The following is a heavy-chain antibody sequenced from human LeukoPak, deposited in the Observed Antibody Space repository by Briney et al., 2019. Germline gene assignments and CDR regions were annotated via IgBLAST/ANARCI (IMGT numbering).Heavy chain of an antibody. CDR3: ARDRGYSSGWYLDP. J-gene: IGHJ5*02. D-gene: IGHD6-19*01. CDR2: TYYRYKWYN. Sequence: SQTLSLTCAISGHSLSSNSAAWNWIRQSPSRGLEWLGRTYYRYKWYNDYAVSVKSRITINPDTSKNQFSLQLNSVTPGHTAVYFCARDRGYSSGWYLDPWGQGTLVTVSS. V-gene: IGHV6-1*01. CDR1: GHSLSSNSAA.